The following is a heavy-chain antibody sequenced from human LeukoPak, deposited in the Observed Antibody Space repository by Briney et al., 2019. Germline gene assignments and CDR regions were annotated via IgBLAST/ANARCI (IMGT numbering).Heavy chain of an antibody. D-gene: IGHD6-19*01. Sequence: GGSLRLSCAASGFTFSSYAMSWVRQAPGKGLEWVSAISGSGGSTYYADSVKGRFTISRDNSKNTLYLQMNSLRAEDTAVHYCAKDAVAGNNYYYYYYMDVWGKGTTVTVSS. CDR3: AKDAVAGNNYYYYYYMDV. CDR2: ISGSGGST. V-gene: IGHV3-23*01. CDR1: GFTFSSYA. J-gene: IGHJ6*03.